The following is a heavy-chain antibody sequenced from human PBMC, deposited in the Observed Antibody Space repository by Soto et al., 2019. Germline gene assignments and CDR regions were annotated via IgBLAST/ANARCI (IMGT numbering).Heavy chain of an antibody. CDR3: IRVLWFGELF. V-gene: IGHV2-5*02. CDR2: IYWDDDK. CDR1: GFSLSTRGVG. Sequence: QITLKESGPTLVKPTQTLTLTCTFSGFSLSTRGVGVGWIRQTPGKALEWLALIYWDDDKRYSPSLQSRLTITKETSKDQVLLVMSNMDPVDTATYYCIRVLWFGELFWGQGTLVTVSS. D-gene: IGHD3-10*01. J-gene: IGHJ4*02.